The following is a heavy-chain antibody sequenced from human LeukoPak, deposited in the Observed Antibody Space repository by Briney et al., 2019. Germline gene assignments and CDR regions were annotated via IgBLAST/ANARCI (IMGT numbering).Heavy chain of an antibody. CDR2: IKHAGSEE. CDR1: GFTFSTYW. CDR3: ARIKQLRLPATFDY. Sequence: GGPLRLSCTASGFTFSTYWMSWVRQAPGKGLEWVANIKHAGSEEYYVDSVKGRFAISRDNAKTSLYLQMNSLRAEDTAVYFCARIKQLRLPATFDYWGQGTLVTVSS. D-gene: IGHD5-12*01. J-gene: IGHJ4*02. V-gene: IGHV3-7*01.